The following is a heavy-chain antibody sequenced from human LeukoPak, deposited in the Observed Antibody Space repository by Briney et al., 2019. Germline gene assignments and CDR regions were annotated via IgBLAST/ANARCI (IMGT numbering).Heavy chain of an antibody. CDR3: AGDFWSGYYYYYYMDV. D-gene: IGHD3-3*01. CDR1: GGTFSSYA. J-gene: IGHJ6*03. Sequence: ASVKVSCKASGGTFSSYAISWVRQAPGQGLEWMGGIIPIFGTANYAQKFQGRVTITADKSTSTAYMELSSLRSEDTAVYYCAGDFWSGYYYYYYMDVWGKGTTVTVSS. CDR2: IIPIFGTA. V-gene: IGHV1-69*06.